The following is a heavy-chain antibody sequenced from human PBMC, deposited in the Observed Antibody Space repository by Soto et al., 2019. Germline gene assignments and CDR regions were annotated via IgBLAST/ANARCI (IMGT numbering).Heavy chain of an antibody. CDR1: GGSISSGVYY. CDR3: ARDTVTGSYCYYGMDV. J-gene: IGHJ6*02. V-gene: IGHV4-31*03. Sequence: SETLSLTCTVSGGSISSGVYYWSWIRQHPGKGLEWIGYIYYSGSTYYNPSLKSRVTISVDTSKNQFSLKLSSVTAADTAVYYCARDTVTGSYCYYGMDVWGQGTTVTVS. CDR2: IYYSGST. D-gene: IGHD4-17*01.